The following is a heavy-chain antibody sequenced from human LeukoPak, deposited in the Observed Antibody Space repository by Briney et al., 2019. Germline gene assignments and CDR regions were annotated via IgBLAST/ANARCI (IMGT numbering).Heavy chain of an antibody. CDR1: GYTFTSYG. D-gene: IGHD3-10*01. CDR3: ARDMGVTMVRGVSDYYYGMDV. V-gene: IGHV1-18*01. J-gene: IGHJ6*02. Sequence: ASVKVSCKASGYTFTSYGISWVRQAPGQGLEWMGWIRGYNGNTNYAQILQGRVTMTTDKSTSTAYMELRSLRSDDTAVYYCARDMGVTMVRGVSDYYYGMDVWGQGTTVTVSS. CDR2: IRGYNGNT.